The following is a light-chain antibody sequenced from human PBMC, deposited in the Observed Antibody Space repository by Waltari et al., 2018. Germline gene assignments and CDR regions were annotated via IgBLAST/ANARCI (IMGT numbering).Light chain of an antibody. CDR2: DAS. V-gene: IGKV1-33*01. Sequence: DIQMTQSPSSLSASVGDSVTITCQASQDIKNYLNWYQQKPGKAPKLLIYDASNLETGVPSRFSGSGSGTTFTFTISSLQPEDIATYYCQQFHSLLTFGGGTKVEIK. CDR1: QDIKNY. J-gene: IGKJ4*01. CDR3: QQFHSLLT.